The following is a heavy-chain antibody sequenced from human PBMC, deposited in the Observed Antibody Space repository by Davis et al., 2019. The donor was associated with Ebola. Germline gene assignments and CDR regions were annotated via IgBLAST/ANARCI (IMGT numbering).Heavy chain of an antibody. CDR2: INHSGGT. V-gene: IGHV4-34*01. Sequence: SETLSLTCAVYGGSFSGYYWSWIRQLPGKGREWTREINHSGGTNYNPSLKSRVTISVDTSKNQFSLKLSSVTAADTAVYYCARGGVLWSRFDPWGQGTLVTVSS. D-gene: IGHD3-10*01. CDR1: GGSFSGYY. CDR3: ARGGVLWSRFDP. J-gene: IGHJ5*02.